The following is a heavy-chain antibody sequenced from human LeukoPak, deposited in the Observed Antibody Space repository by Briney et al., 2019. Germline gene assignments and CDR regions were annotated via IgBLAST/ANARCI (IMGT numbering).Heavy chain of an antibody. CDR2: INTNTGNP. Sequence: ASVKVSCKASGYTFTNYAMNWVRQAPGQGLEWMGWINTNTGNPTYAQGFTGRFVFSLDTSVSTAYLQISSLKAEDTAVYYCARQLYYEDYYDSSGYNDAFDIWGQGTMVTVSS. CDR1: GYTFTNYA. D-gene: IGHD3-22*01. CDR3: ARQLYYEDYYDSSGYNDAFDI. J-gene: IGHJ3*02. V-gene: IGHV7-4-1*02.